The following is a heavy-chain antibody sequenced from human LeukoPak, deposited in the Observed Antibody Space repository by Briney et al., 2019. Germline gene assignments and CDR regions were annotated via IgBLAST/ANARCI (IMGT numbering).Heavy chain of an antibody. CDR3: ARDSARMIVVVGDLDY. J-gene: IGHJ4*02. D-gene: IGHD3-22*01. CDR2: IWYDGSNK. V-gene: IGHV3-33*01. CDR1: GFTFSNYG. Sequence: PGGSLRLSCAASGFTFSNYGMHWVRQAPGKGLEWVAVIWYDGSNKYYADSVKGRFTISRDNSKNTLYLQMNSLRAEDTAVYYCARDSARMIVVVGDLDYWGQGTLVTVSS.